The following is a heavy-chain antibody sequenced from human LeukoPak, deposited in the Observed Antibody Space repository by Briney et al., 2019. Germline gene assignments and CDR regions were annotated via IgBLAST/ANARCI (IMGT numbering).Heavy chain of an antibody. CDR2: IWYDGSNK. Sequence: GGSLRLSCAASGFTFSSYGMHWFRQAPGKGLEWVAVIWYDGSNKYYADSVKVRFTISRDNSKNTLYVQMSSLRAEDTAVYYCARDSDFRGEFEAEKGDYWGQGTLVTVSS. J-gene: IGHJ4*02. CDR1: GFTFSSYG. CDR3: ARDSDFRGEFEAEKGDY. V-gene: IGHV3-33*01. D-gene: IGHD3-16*01.